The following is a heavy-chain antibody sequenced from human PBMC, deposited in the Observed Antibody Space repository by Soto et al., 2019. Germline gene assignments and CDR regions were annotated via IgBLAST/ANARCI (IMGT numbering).Heavy chain of an antibody. CDR3: ARVPSSSWYPRGGMYV. D-gene: IGHD6-13*01. J-gene: IGHJ6*02. Sequence: PSQTLSLTCAISGDSVSSNSAAWNWIRQSPSRGLEWLGRTYYRSKWYNDYAVSVKSRITINPDTSKNQFSLQLNSVTPEDTAVYYCARVPSSSWYPRGGMYVWGQGTTVTGSS. CDR1: GDSVSSNSAA. V-gene: IGHV6-1*01. CDR2: TYYRSKWYN.